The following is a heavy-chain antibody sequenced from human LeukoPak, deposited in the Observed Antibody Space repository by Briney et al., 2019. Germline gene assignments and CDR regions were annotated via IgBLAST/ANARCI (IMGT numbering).Heavy chain of an antibody. J-gene: IGHJ6*03. V-gene: IGHV1-18*01. CDR3: ARRLSSGWLPTGYYYMDV. CDR1: GYTFTSYG. CDR2: ISAYNGNT. Sequence: ASVKVSCKASGYTFTSYGISWVRQAPGQGLEWMGWISAYNGNTNYAQKLQGRVTMTTDTSTSTAYMELRSLTSDDTAVYYCARRLSSGWLPTGYYYMDVWGKGTTVTVSS. D-gene: IGHD6-19*01.